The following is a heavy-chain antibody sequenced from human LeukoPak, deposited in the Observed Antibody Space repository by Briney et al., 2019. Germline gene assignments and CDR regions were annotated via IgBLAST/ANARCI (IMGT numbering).Heavy chain of an antibody. J-gene: IGHJ6*03. Sequence: SGTLSLTCAVSGGSISTNNWWSWVRQPPGKGLEWIGEIYHSGNTNYNPSLKSRVTILVDKSKNQFSLNLSSVTAADTAVYYCARGQRGVAAAARDYYYYYMDVWGKGTTVTVSS. CDR2: IYHSGNT. CDR1: GGSISTNNW. CDR3: ARGQRGVAAAARDYYYYYMDV. V-gene: IGHV4-4*02. D-gene: IGHD6-13*01.